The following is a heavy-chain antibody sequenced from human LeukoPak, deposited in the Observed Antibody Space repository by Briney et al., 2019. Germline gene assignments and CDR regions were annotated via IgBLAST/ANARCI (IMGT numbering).Heavy chain of an antibody. J-gene: IGHJ4*02. CDR1: GGSISSYY. D-gene: IGHD5-24*01. CDR3: ARARSAFNYPLYFDY. Sequence: SETLSLTCTVSGGSISSYYGSWIRQPPGKGLEWIGYIYYTGSTNYNPSLKSRVTISLDASKNHFSLKLSSLTAADTAVYYCARARSAFNYPLYFDYWGQGALVTVSS. CDR2: IYYTGST. V-gene: IGHV4-59*01.